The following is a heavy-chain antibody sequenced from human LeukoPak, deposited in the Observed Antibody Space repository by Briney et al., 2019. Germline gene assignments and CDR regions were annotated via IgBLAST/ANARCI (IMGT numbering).Heavy chain of an antibody. CDR1: GFTFDDYA. D-gene: IGHD3-10*01. J-gene: IGHJ3*02. V-gene: IGHV3-9*01. Sequence: GGSLRLSCAASGFTFDDYAMHWVRQAPGKGLEWVSGISWNSGSIGYADSVKGRFTISRDNAKNSLYLQMNSLRAEDTALYHCARGNDAFDIWGQGTMVTVSS. CDR2: ISWNSGSI. CDR3: ARGNDAFDI.